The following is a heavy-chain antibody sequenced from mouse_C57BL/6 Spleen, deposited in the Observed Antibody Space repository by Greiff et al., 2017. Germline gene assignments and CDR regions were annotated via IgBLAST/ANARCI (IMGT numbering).Heavy chain of an antibody. Sequence: EVQLVESGGGLVKPGGSLKLSCAASGFTFSDYGMHWVRQAPEKGLEWVAYISSGSSTIYYADTVKGRFTISRDNAKNTLFLQMTSLRSEDTAMYYCAREYYGNYYYYAMDYWGQGTSVTVSS. V-gene: IGHV5-17*01. CDR1: GFTFSDYG. D-gene: IGHD2-1*01. CDR3: AREYYGNYYYYAMDY. J-gene: IGHJ4*01. CDR2: ISSGSSTI.